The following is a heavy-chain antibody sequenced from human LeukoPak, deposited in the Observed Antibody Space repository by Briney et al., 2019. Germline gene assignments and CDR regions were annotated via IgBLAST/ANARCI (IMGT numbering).Heavy chain of an antibody. Sequence: ASVKVSCKASGYTFTSYYMHWVRQAPGQGLEWMGIINPSGGSTSYAQKFQGRVTMTRDTSTSTVYMELSSLRSEDTAVYYCSVEADCTNGVCELGYWGQGTLVTVSS. V-gene: IGHV1-46*01. CDR3: SVEADCTNGVCELGY. CDR1: GYTFTSYY. D-gene: IGHD2-8*01. J-gene: IGHJ4*02. CDR2: INPSGGST.